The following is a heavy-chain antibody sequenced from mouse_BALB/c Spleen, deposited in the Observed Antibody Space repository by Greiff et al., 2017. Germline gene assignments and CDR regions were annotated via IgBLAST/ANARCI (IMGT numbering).Heavy chain of an antibody. CDR1: GYSITSGYY. J-gene: IGHJ3*01. CDR2: ISYDGSN. CDR3: ARGGWFAY. V-gene: IGHV3-6*02. Sequence: DVQLQESGPGLVKPSQSLSLTCSVTGYSITSGYYWNWIRQFPGNKLEWMGYISYDGSNNYNPSLKNRISITRDTSKNQFFLKLNSVTTEDTATYYCARGGWFAYWGQGTLVTVSA.